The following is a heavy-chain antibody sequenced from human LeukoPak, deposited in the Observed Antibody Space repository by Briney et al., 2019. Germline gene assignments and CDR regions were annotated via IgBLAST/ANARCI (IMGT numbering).Heavy chain of an antibody. CDR1: GFTFSTFG. D-gene: IGHD3-9*01. V-gene: IGHV3-30*02. CDR2: VRYDGTNK. Sequence: GGSLRLSCAASGFAASGFTFSTFGMHWVRQAPGEGLEWVAFVRYDGTNKYYADSVKGRFTISRDDSKNTLYPQMNSLRAEDTATYYCAKGYYFDILSGYSSLDSWGQGTLVTVSS. J-gene: IGHJ4*02. CDR3: AKGYYFDILSGYSSLDS.